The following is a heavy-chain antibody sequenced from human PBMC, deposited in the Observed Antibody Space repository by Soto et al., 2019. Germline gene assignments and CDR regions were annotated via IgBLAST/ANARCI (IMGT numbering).Heavy chain of an antibody. CDR3: ARAGDSSGYYYDDYYYYGMDV. D-gene: IGHD3-22*01. J-gene: IGHJ6*02. CDR1: GGAFSSYA. CDR2: IIPIFGTA. V-gene: IGHV1-69*13. Sequence: SVKVSCKASGGAFSSYAISWVRQAPGQGLEWMGGIIPIFGTANYAQKFQGRVTITADESTSTAYMELSSLRSEDTAVYYCARAGDSSGYYYDDYYYYGMDVWGQGTTVTVSS.